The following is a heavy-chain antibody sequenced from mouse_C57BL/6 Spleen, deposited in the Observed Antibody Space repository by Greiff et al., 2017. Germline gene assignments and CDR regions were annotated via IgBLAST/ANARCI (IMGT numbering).Heavy chain of an antibody. CDR1: GYTFTSYW. CDR2: IYPGSGST. D-gene: IGHD1-1*01. J-gene: IGHJ2*01. V-gene: IGHV1-55*01. CDR3: AIYYYGSGGYYFDY. Sequence: QVQLQQPGAELVKPGASVKMSCKASGYTFTSYWITWVKQRPGQGLEWIGDIYPGSGSTNYNEKFKSKATLTVDTSSSTAYMQLSSLTSEDSAVYYCAIYYYGSGGYYFDYWGQGTTLTVSS.